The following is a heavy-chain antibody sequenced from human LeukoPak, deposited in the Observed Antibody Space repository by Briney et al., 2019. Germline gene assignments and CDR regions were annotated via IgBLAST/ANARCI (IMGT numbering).Heavy chain of an antibody. J-gene: IGHJ3*01. Sequence: GGSLRLSCAASGFTFNSYAMSWVRQAPGKGLEWVSAISGSGGSTYYADSVTGRFTISRDNSKNTLYLQMNSLRADDTAVYYCARNARDSVFDLWGQGTMVTVSS. CDR2: ISGSGGST. CDR1: GFTFNSYA. V-gene: IGHV3-23*01. CDR3: ARNARDSVFDL.